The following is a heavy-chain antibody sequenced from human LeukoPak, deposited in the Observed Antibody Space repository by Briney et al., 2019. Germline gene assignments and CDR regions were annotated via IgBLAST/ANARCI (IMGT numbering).Heavy chain of an antibody. J-gene: IGHJ4*02. CDR2: INHSGST. CDR3: ARGRESDCSSTSCYDEFDY. V-gene: IGHV4-34*01. Sequence: SETLSLTCAVYGGSFGGYYWSWIRQPPGKGLEWIGEINHSGSTNYKPSLKSRVTISVDTSKNQFSLKLSSVTAADTAVYYCARGRESDCSSTSCYDEFDYWGQGTLVTVSS. CDR1: GGSFGGYY. D-gene: IGHD2-2*01.